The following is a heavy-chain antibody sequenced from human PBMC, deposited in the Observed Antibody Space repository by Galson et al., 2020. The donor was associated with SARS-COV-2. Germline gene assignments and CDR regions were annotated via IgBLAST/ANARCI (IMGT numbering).Heavy chain of an antibody. Sequence: GGSLSLSCAASGFTFSSYGMHWVRQAPGKGLEWVAVIWYDGSNKYYADSVKGRFTISRDNSKNTLYLQMHSLGAEDTAVYYCAKDGFPLGPFDIWGQGTMVTVSS. V-gene: IGHV3-33*06. CDR3: AKDGFPLGPFDI. CDR1: GFTFSSYG. J-gene: IGHJ3*02. CDR2: IWYDGSNK.